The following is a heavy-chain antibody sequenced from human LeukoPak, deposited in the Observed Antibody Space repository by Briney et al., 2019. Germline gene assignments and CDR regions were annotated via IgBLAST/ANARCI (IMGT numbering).Heavy chain of an antibody. J-gene: IGHJ3*02. Sequence: PSETLSLTCTVSGGSISSSSYYWGWIRQPPGKGLEWIGSIYYSGSTYYNPSLKSRVTISVDTSKNQFSLKLSSVTAADTAVYYCARPFSSSSGLPPQDTFDIWGQGTMVTVSS. CDR3: ARPFSSSSGLPPQDTFDI. CDR2: IYYSGST. D-gene: IGHD6-6*01. CDR1: GGSISSSSYY. V-gene: IGHV4-39*01.